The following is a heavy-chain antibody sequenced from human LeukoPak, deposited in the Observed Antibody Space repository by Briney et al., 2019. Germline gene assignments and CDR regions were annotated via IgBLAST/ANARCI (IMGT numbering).Heavy chain of an antibody. CDR2: ISSSGSGGNT. CDR3: AKDRTVGASYWYFDL. D-gene: IGHD1-26*01. V-gene: IGHV3-23*01. CDR1: GVTLSNYA. Sequence: GGSLRLSCVASGVTLSNYAMSWARQAPGKGLEWVSGISSSGSGGNTYYADSVKGRFTISRDSSRNTLFLHKNTLRAEDTAIYYCAKDRTVGASYWYFDLWGRGTLVTVSS. J-gene: IGHJ2*01.